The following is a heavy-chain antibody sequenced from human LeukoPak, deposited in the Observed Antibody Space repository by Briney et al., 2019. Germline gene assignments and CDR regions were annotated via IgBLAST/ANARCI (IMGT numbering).Heavy chain of an antibody. CDR3: AKEREWFGELPLEY. CDR2: ISNEGSNE. Sequence: GGCLRLSCAASGFTVSSHGMQWVRHAPGNGREWVAVISNEGSNEYYADSVKGRFTIARDNSKNTMYLEMNSLRAEDTAVYYWAKEREWFGELPLEYWGQGTLVTVSS. J-gene: IGHJ4*02. V-gene: IGHV3-30*18. CDR1: GFTVSSHG. D-gene: IGHD3-10*01.